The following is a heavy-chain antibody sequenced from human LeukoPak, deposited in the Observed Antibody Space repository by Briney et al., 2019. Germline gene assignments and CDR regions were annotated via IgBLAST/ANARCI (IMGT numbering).Heavy chain of an antibody. J-gene: IGHJ4*02. V-gene: IGHV3-7*01. Sequence: GGSLRLSCAASGFTFSSYWMSWVRQAPGKGLEWVANIKQDGSEKYYVDSVKGRFTISRDNAKNSLYLQMSSLRAEDTAVYYCARSVDFWSGYYFDYWGQGTLVTVSS. CDR3: ARSVDFWSGYYFDY. CDR1: GFTFSSYW. CDR2: IKQDGSEK. D-gene: IGHD3-3*01.